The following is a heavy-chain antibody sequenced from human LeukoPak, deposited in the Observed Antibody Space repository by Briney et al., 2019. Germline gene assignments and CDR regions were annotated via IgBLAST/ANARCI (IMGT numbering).Heavy chain of an antibody. CDR1: GGSISSYY. J-gene: IGHJ3*02. CDR2: IYTSGST. Sequence: KPSETLSLTCTVSGGSISSYYWSWIRQPAGRGLEWIGRIYTSGSTNYNPSLKSRVTISVDTSKNQFSLKLSSVTAADTAVYYCARARIRYYDSRSDNAFDIWGQGTMVTVSS. V-gene: IGHV4-4*07. D-gene: IGHD3-22*01. CDR3: ARARIRYYDSRSDNAFDI.